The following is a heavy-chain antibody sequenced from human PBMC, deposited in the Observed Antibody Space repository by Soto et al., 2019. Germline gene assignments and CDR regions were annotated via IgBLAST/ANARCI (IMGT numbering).Heavy chain of an antibody. CDR1: GGSISSGGYY. CDR3: ATPQDYDGCLDS. D-gene: IGHD3-22*01. Sequence: SETLSLTCTVSGGSISSGGYYWSWIRQHPGKGLEWIGYIYYSKSTYYNPSLKSRVTISLDTPGNTAYLELNSLISEDTAVYYCATPQDYDGCLDSWGQGTLVTVSS. J-gene: IGHJ4*02. V-gene: IGHV4-31*03. CDR2: IYYSKST.